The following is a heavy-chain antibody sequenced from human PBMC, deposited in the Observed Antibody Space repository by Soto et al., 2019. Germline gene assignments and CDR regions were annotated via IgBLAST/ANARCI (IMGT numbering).Heavy chain of an antibody. CDR2: IYYSGTT. Sequence: SETLSLTCTVSGGSIKVGGYYWGWIRQPPGKGLEWVATIYYSGTTYYNPSLKSRLTISLDTSRNQFSLDLTSVTAADTAVYYCARLAYSHYSTWGQRTLVTVSP. CDR3: ARLAYSHYST. D-gene: IGHD5-12*01. V-gene: IGHV4-39*01. J-gene: IGHJ4*02. CDR1: GGSIKVGGYY.